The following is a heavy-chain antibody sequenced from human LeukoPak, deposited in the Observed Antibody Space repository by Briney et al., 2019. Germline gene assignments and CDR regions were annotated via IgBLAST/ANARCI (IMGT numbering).Heavy chain of an antibody. J-gene: IGHJ4*02. V-gene: IGHV3-11*01. D-gene: IGHD6-6*01. CDR1: GFTFSDFY. CDR2: ISSSGSTK. Sequence: GGSLRLSCAASGFTFSDFYMNWIRQPPGKGLEWVSLISSSGSTKYYADSVRGRFAISRGNAKNSLHLEMNSLRADDTAVYYCARDIGHSSSLGFDYWGQGILVTVSS. CDR3: ARDIGHSSSLGFDY.